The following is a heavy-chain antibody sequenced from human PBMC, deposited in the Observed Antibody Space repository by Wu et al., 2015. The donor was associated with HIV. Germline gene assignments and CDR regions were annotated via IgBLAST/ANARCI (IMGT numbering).Heavy chain of an antibody. J-gene: IGHJ4*02. V-gene: IGHV1-24*01. D-gene: IGHD6-13*01. CDR3: ATVRIAAAGRYYFDY. CDR2: FDPEDGET. CDR1: GYTLTELS. Sequence: QVQLIQSETEVKKPGASVKVSCKVSGYTLTELSIHWVRQAPGKGLEWMGGFDPEDGETIYAQKFQGRVTMTEDTSTDTAYMELSSLRSEDTAVYYCATVRIAAAGRYYFDYWGQGTLVTVSS.